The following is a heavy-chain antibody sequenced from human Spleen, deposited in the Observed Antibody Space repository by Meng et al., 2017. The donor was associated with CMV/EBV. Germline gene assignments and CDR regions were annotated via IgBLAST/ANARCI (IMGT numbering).Heavy chain of an antibody. CDR2: INPSGGST. V-gene: IGHV1-46*02. Sequence: ASVKVSCKASGYTLNSYIMHWVRQAPGQGLEWMGIINPSGGSTSYAQKFQGRVTMTRDTSTSTVYMELSSLRSEDTAVYYCARGSYNWNFGYWGQGTLVTVSS. CDR3: ARGSYNWNFGY. J-gene: IGHJ4*02. D-gene: IGHD1-20*01. CDR1: GYTLNSYI.